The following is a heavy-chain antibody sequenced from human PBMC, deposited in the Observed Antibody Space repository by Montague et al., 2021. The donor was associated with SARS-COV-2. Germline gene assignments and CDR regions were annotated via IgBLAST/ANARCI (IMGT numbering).Heavy chain of an antibody. CDR2: IYYSGST. CDR3: ARGGLGNRGFDY. Sequence: SETLSLTCTVSGGSISTYYWSWIRQPPGKGLEWIGYIYYSGSTXXXPSXKSRVTISVDTSKNQFSLRLTSVTAADTAVYFCARGGLGNRGFDYWGQGALVTVSS. J-gene: IGHJ4*02. D-gene: IGHD3/OR15-3a*01. CDR1: GGSISTYY. V-gene: IGHV4-59*12.